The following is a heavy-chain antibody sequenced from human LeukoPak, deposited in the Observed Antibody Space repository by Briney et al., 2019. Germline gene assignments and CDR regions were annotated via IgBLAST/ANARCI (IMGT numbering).Heavy chain of an antibody. CDR3: ARSLTPAAGNLGY. CDR2: ISSNSNYI. J-gene: IGHJ4*02. V-gene: IGHV3-21*01. Sequence: PGGSLRLSCAASGFTFSSYSMNWVRQAPGEGLEWVSSISSNSNYINYADSVKGRFTISRDNAKNSLYLQMNSLRAEDTAVYYCARSLTPAAGNLGYWGQGTLVTVSS. CDR1: GFTFSSYS. D-gene: IGHD6-13*01.